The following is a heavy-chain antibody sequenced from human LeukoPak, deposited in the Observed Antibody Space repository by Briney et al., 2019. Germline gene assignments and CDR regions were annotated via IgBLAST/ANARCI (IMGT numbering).Heavy chain of an antibody. J-gene: IGHJ4*02. V-gene: IGHV4-59*12. D-gene: IGHD3-22*01. CDR3: ARAGTYYYDSSGYYGVDY. Sequence: SETLSLTCTVSGGSISSYYWSWIRQPPGKGLEWIGYIYYSGSTNYNPSLKSRVTISVDTSKNQFSLKLSSVTAADTAVYYCARAGTYYYDSSGYYGVDYWGQGTLVTVSS. CDR1: GGSISSYY. CDR2: IYYSGST.